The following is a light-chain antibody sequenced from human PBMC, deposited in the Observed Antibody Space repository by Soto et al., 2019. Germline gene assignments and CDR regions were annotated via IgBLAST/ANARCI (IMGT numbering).Light chain of an antibody. CDR2: GAS. Sequence: EIVLTQSPGTLSLSPGDRATLSCRASQSVGRDYLAWFQHKAGQAPRLLVHGASNRATSIPDRFSGSGSGTDFTLTITRLEPEDFAVYYCHQYATDPLTFGGGTKVEI. V-gene: IGKV3-20*01. J-gene: IGKJ4*01. CDR1: QSVGRDY. CDR3: HQYATDPLT.